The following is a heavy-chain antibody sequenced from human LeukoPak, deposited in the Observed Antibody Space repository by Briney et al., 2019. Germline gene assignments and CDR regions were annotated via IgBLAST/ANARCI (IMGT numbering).Heavy chain of an antibody. J-gene: IGHJ4*02. Sequence: GASVKVSCKASGYTFTSYGISWVRQAPGQGLEWMGWISVYNVNTNYAQKFQGRVTMTTDTSTSTAYMELRSLRSDDTAVYHCARVLSGTTALDYWGQGTLVTVSS. CDR1: GYTFTSYG. CDR3: ARVLSGTTALDY. D-gene: IGHD1-20*01. CDR2: ISVYNVNT. V-gene: IGHV1-18*01.